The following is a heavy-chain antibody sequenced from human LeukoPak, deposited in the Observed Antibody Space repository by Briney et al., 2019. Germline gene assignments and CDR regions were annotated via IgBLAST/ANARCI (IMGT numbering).Heavy chain of an antibody. Sequence: ASVKVSCKASGYTFTGYYMHWVRQAPGQGLEWMGWINPNSGGTNYAQKLQGRVTMTTDTSTSTAYMELRSLRSDDTAVYYCARDCAAAGTLCWFDPWGQGTLVTVSS. CDR2: INPNSGGT. CDR1: GYTFTGYY. D-gene: IGHD6-13*01. V-gene: IGHV1-2*02. J-gene: IGHJ5*02. CDR3: ARDCAAAGTLCWFDP.